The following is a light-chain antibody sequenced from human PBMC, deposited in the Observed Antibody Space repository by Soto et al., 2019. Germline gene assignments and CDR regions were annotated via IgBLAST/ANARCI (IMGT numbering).Light chain of an antibody. CDR2: TGS. CDR3: QQTLSFPPT. J-gene: IGKJ1*01. CDR1: QAIDSW. Sequence: DIQMTQSPSSVSASVGDRVTITCRASQAIDSWLAWYQQKPGEAPKLLIFTGSLLHSGVPPRFSGSGSGTDFTLTISSLQPEDFATYYCQQTLSFPPTFGQGTKLDIK. V-gene: IGKV1-12*01.